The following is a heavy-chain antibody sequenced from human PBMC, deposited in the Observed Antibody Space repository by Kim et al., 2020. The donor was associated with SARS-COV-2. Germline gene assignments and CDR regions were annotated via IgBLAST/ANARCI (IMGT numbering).Heavy chain of an antibody. CDR2: INTNTGNP. CDR1: GYTFTNYA. V-gene: IGHV7-4-1*02. D-gene: IGHD2-21*01. J-gene: IGHJ3*02. CDR3: VSRTGDYSVGAFDI. Sequence: ASVKVSCKASGYTFTNYAINWVRQAPGQGLEWMGWINTNTGNPTYAQGFTGRFVFSLDTSVSTAYRQSSSLMPEDAAVYYCVSRTGDYSVGAFDIGGQG.